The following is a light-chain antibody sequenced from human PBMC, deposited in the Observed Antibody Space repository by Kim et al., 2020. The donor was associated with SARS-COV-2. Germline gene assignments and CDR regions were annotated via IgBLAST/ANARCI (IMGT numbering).Light chain of an antibody. J-gene: IGKJ1*01. CDR2: GAS. V-gene: IGKV3D-15*01. Sequence: IVMTQSPATLSVSPGERATLFCRASQSISNNLAWYQQKPGQSPRLLISGASTRATGIPARFSGSGSGTEFSLTISSLQSEDFAVYYCQHYNNWPPWTFGQGTKVEIK. CDR1: QSISNN. CDR3: QHYNNWPPWT.